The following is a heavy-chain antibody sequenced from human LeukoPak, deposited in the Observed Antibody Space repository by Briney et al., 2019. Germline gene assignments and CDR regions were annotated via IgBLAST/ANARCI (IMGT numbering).Heavy chain of an antibody. D-gene: IGHD2-2*01. CDR2: INPSGGGT. CDR3: ARLLGYCSSTSCPDY. Sequence: ASVKVSCKASGGTFTSYYMHWVRQAPGQGLEWMGIINPSGGGTSYAQKFQGRVTMTRDTSTSTVYMELSSLRSEDTAVYYCARLLGYCSSTSCPDYWGQGTLVTVSS. J-gene: IGHJ4*02. V-gene: IGHV1-46*01. CDR1: GGTFTSYY.